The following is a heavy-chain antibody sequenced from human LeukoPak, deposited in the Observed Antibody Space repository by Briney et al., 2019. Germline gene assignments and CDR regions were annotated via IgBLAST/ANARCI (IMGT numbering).Heavy chain of an antibody. CDR3: AKDIAPGEAAAGTVYFQH. J-gene: IGHJ1*01. V-gene: IGHV3-43*01. D-gene: IGHD6-13*01. CDR2: ISWDGGST. CDR1: GFTFDDYT. Sequence: GGSLRLSCAASGFTFDDYTMHWVRQAPGKGLQWVSLISWDGGSTYYADSVKGRFTISRDNSKNSLYLQMNSLRTEDTALYYCAKDIAPGEAAAGTVYFQHWGQGTLVTVSS.